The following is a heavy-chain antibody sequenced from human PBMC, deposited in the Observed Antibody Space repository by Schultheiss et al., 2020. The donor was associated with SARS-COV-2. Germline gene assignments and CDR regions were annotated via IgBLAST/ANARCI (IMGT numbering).Heavy chain of an antibody. CDR1: GGSISDFY. CDR3: ARDLGIAVAGGMDV. J-gene: IGHJ6*02. CDR2: IFSSGYP. Sequence: SETLSLTCSVSGGSISDFYWSWVRQPAGEGLEWIGRIFSSGYPNYNPSLKSRVTISVDTSKNQFSLKLSSVTAADTAVYYCARDLGIAVAGGMDVWGQGTTVTVSS. V-gene: IGHV4-4*07. D-gene: IGHD6-19*01.